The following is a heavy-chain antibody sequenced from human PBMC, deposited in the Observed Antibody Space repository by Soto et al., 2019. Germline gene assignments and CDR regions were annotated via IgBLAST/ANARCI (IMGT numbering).Heavy chain of an antibody. D-gene: IGHD3-16*01. J-gene: IGHJ4*02. Sequence: EVQLVESGGGLVEPGGSLRLSCAASGFTLSNAWMSWVRQAPGKGLECVGRIQSKSDGGATVYAAPVRGRFTITRDDSKNTLNLQMSSLKTEDTAMYYCTRVNLGKLDYWGQGTLSTDSS. V-gene: IGHV3-15*01. CDR1: GFTLSNAW. CDR2: IQSKSDGGAT. CDR3: TRVNLGKLDY.